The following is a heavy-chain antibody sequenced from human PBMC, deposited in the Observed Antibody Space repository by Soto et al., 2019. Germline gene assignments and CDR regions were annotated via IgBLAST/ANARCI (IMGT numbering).Heavy chain of an antibody. CDR1: CGSISSYY. CDR2: IYYSGST. CDR3: AREYYDSSGYYPY. Sequence: PSETLSRTCTVSCGSISSYYWIWIRQPPGKGLEWIGYIYYSGSTNYNPSLKSRVTISVDTSKNQFSLKLSSVTAADTAVYYCAREYYDSSGYYPYWGQGTLVTVSS. D-gene: IGHD3-22*01. V-gene: IGHV4-59*01. J-gene: IGHJ4*02.